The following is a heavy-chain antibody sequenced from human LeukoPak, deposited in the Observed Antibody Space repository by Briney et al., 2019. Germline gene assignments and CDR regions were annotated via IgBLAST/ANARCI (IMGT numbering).Heavy chain of an antibody. Sequence: GASVKVSCKASGYTFTSYDINWVRQATGQGLEWMGWMNPNSGNTGYAQKFQGRVTMTRNTSISTAYMELSSLRSEDTAVYYCARGNTGRFWSGSYYFDYWGQGTLVTVSS. D-gene: IGHD3-3*01. J-gene: IGHJ4*02. V-gene: IGHV1-8*01. CDR2: MNPNSGNT. CDR3: ARGNTGRFWSGSYYFDY. CDR1: GYTFTSYD.